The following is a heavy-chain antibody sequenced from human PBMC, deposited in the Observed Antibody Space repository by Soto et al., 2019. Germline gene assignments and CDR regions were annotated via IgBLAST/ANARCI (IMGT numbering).Heavy chain of an antibody. J-gene: IGHJ4*02. V-gene: IGHV1-69*13. Sequence: SVKVSCTASGGSFISYASIWVRQAPGQGLEWMGGIIPIFGTANYAQKFQGRVTITADESTSTAYMELSSLRSEDTAVYYCARDAGWLHVPYYFDYWGQGTLVTVPS. CDR2: IIPIFGTA. CDR1: GGSFISYA. CDR3: ARDAGWLHVPYYFDY. D-gene: IGHD5-12*01.